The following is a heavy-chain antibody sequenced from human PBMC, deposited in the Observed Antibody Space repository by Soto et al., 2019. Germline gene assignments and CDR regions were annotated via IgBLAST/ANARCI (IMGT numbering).Heavy chain of an antibody. CDR3: AREPMVRAAHGFDI. CDR1: GYTFTGHY. J-gene: IGHJ3*02. V-gene: IGHV1-2*02. D-gene: IGHD3-10*01. CDR2: INPNSVGT. Sequence: QVQLVQSGAEVKKPGASVKVSCKASGYTFTGHYMHWVRQAPGQGLEWMGWINPNSVGTNKAQKFQGRVTMTRDTSISTAYMELSRLRSDDTAVYYCAREPMVRAAHGFDIWGQGTMVTVSS.